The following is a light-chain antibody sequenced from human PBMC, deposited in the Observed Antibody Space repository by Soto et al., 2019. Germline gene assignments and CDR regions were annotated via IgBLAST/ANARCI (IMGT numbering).Light chain of an antibody. Sequence: QSVLTQPPSVSGAPGQRVTISCTGSSSNIGAGYDVHWYQQLPGTAPKLLIYGNSNRPSGVPDRFSGSKSGTSASLAITGLLAEDEADYYCQSYDSSLSGFLVFGGGTQLTVL. CDR2: GNS. CDR3: QSYDSSLSGFLV. V-gene: IGLV1-40*01. CDR1: SSNIGAGYD. J-gene: IGLJ2*01.